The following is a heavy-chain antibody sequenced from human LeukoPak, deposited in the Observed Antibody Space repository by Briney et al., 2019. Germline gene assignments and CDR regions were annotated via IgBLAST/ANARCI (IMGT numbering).Heavy chain of an antibody. D-gene: IGHD3-22*01. CDR3: ARGVSYDSSGYYYYWRN. Sequence: RASVKVSCKASGYTFTSYDINWVRQATGQGLEWMGWMNPNSGNTGYAQKFQGRVTMTRNTSISTAYTELSSLRSEDTAVYYCARGVSYDSSGYYYYWRNWGQGTLVTVSS. J-gene: IGHJ4*02. V-gene: IGHV1-8*01. CDR2: MNPNSGNT. CDR1: GYTFTSYD.